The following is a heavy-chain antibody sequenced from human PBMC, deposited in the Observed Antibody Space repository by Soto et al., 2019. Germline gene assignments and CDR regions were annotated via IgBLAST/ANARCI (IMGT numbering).Heavy chain of an antibody. CDR3: ARVMTMDAFDI. J-gene: IGHJ3*02. CDR2: IYPSAGTT. CDR1: GYTFTHYY. V-gene: IGHV1-46*01. Sequence: SVKVSCKASGYTFTHYYLHWVRQAPGQGLEWMGIIYPSAGTTVYAQKFQGRVTLTRDTSTSTVFMELSSLRSEDTAVYYCARVMTMDAFDIWGQGTMVTVSS. D-gene: IGHD3-10*01.